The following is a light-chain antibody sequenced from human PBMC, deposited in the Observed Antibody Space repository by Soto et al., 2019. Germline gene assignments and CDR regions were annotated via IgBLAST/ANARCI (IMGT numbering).Light chain of an antibody. CDR3: QHYYYWPPWT. CDR2: GVS. V-gene: IGKV3-15*01. CDR1: QSVSRN. Sequence: EIVMTQSPATLSVSPGERVTLFCRASQSVSRNLAWHQQKPGQAPRLLIYGVSTRATGVPARFSGSGSGTEFTLTISSLQPEDFAVYYCQHYYYWPPWTFGQGTKVEI. J-gene: IGKJ1*01.